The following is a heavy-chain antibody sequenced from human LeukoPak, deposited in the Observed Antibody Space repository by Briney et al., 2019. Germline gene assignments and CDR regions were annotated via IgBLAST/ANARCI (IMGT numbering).Heavy chain of an antibody. V-gene: IGHV1-2*04. D-gene: IGHD5-12*01. J-gene: IGHJ3*02. CDR3: ARDFTATIGYAFDI. CDR2: INPNSGGT. CDR1: GYTFTGYY. Sequence: ASVKVSCKASGYTFTGYYMHWVRQAPGQGLEWMGWINPNSGGTNYALKFQGWVTMTRDTSISTAYMELSRLRSDDTAVYYCARDFTATIGYAFDIWGQGTMVTVSS.